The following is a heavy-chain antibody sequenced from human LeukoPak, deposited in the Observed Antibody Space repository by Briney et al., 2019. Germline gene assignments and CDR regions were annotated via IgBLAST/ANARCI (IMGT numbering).Heavy chain of an antibody. CDR1: GGSFSGYY. J-gene: IGHJ6*02. Sequence: SETLSPTCAVYGGSFSGYYWSWIRQPPGKGLEWIGEINHSGSTNYNPSLKSRVTISVDTSKNQFSLKLSSVTAADTAVYYCARSPSLSNIWYYYYGMDVWGQGTTVTVSS. D-gene: IGHD2/OR15-2a*01. V-gene: IGHV4-34*01. CDR2: INHSGST. CDR3: ARSPSLSNIWYYYYGMDV.